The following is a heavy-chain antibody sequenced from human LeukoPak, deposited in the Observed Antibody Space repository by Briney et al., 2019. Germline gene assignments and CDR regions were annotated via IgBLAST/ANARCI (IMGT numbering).Heavy chain of an antibody. V-gene: IGHV3-23*01. D-gene: IGHD6-13*01. CDR3: AKRSAGLYYYYMDV. Sequence: PGGSLRLSCAASGFTFSSYAMSWVRQAPGKGLEWVSAISGSGGSTYYADSVKGRFTISRDNSKNTLYLQMNSLRAEDTAVYYCAKRSAGLYYYYMDVWGKGTTVTVSS. J-gene: IGHJ6*03. CDR2: ISGSGGST. CDR1: GFTFSSYA.